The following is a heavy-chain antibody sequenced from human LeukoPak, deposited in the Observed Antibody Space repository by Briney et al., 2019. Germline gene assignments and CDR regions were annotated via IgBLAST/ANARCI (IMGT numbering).Heavy chain of an antibody. CDR1: GDSISSYY. CDR2: IYTSGGT. Sequence: ASETVSLTCTVSGDSISSYYWSWIRQPPGKGLEWIGYIYTSGGTNYIPSLKGRVTISIATSKNQFSLKLSSVTAADSAVYYCARLTRLSTSPDPYYLDYWGQGTLDTVSS. J-gene: IGHJ4*02. V-gene: IGHV4-4*09. D-gene: IGHD6-6*01. CDR3: ARLTRLSTSPDPYYLDY.